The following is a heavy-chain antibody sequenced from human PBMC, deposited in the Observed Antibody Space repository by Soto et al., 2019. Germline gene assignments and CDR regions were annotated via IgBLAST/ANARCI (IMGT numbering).Heavy chain of an antibody. V-gene: IGHV4-59*11. CDR1: GYPITSHC. CDR3: AREMGTWLLNAVLDL. D-gene: IGHD3-9*01. J-gene: IGHJ5*02. Sequence: SETLSLTCTVSGYPITSHCWSWIRQPPGRGLQWIGHLCYSGNTNYNPSLKSRVTISGDTSKNQFSLNLSSVTAADTAVYYCAREMGTWLLNAVLDLWALGNLVTVSS. CDR2: LCYSGNT.